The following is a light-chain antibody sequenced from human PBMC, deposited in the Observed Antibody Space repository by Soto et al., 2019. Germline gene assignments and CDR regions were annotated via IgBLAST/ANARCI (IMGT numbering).Light chain of an antibody. J-gene: IGLJ3*02. CDR1: SSNIGAGYD. CDR3: QSYDSSLSVWV. CDR2: GNN. V-gene: IGLV1-40*01. Sequence: QSVLTQPPSVSGAPGQRVTISCTGSSSNIGAGYDVHWYHQLPGTAPKLLIYGNNNRPSGVPDRFSGSRSVTSASLAITGLQAEDEADYYCQSYDSSLSVWVFGGGTKLTVL.